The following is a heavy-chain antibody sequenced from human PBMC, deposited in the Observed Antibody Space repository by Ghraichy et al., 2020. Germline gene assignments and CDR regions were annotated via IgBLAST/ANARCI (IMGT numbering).Heavy chain of an antibody. CDR2: IYYTGST. CDR3: ARFASTSVFFDS. CDR1: GGSISSYY. D-gene: IGHD2-2*01. V-gene: IGHV4-59*01. J-gene: IGHJ4*02. Sequence: SETLSLTCAVSGGSISSYYWSWIRQPPGKGLEWIGYIYYTGSTNYSPSLKSRVAISVDTSKNQFSLKLSSVTAADTAVYYCARFASTSVFFDSWGQGTLVTVSS.